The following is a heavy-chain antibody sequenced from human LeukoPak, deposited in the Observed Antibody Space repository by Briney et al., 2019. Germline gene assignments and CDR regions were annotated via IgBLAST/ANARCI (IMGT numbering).Heavy chain of an antibody. Sequence: GGSLRLSCAASGFTFSSYSMNWVRQAPGKGLEWVSSISSSSSYIYYADSVKGRFTISRDNAKNSLYLQMNSLRAEDTAVYYCARPRNSSSWYRGWFDPWGQGALVTVSS. CDR1: GFTFSSYS. J-gene: IGHJ5*02. CDR2: ISSSSSYI. D-gene: IGHD6-13*01. V-gene: IGHV3-21*01. CDR3: ARPRNSSSWYRGWFDP.